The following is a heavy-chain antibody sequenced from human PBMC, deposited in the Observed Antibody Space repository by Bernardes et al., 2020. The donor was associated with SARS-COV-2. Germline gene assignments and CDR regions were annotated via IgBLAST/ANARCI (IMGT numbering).Heavy chain of an antibody. CDR2: ISDTGDAT. Sequence: GGSLRLSCAASGFTFSINGVSWVRQAPGKGLEWVSAISDTGDATKYADSVKGRFTISRDNSKNTLYLQMNSLRAEDTALYYCAKRAAGWYFDLWGRGTLVTVSS. CDR1: GFTFSING. CDR3: AKRAAGWYFDL. V-gene: IGHV3-23*01. J-gene: IGHJ2*01. D-gene: IGHD6-13*01.